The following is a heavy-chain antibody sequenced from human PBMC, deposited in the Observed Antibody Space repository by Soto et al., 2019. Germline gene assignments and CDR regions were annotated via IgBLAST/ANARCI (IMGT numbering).Heavy chain of an antibody. CDR2: ISPYNGHT. CDR3: ARDLTIVPATHPRLENYGMDV. Sequence: ASVKVSCKASGYSFTSYGISWVRRAPGQGLEWMGWISPYNGHTQFVERFQGRVTMTTDTSTKTAYMELRNLRSDDTAHYYCARDLTIVPATHPRLENYGMDVWGQGTTVAVSS. J-gene: IGHJ6*02. D-gene: IGHD2-2*01. CDR1: GYSFTSYG. V-gene: IGHV1-18*01.